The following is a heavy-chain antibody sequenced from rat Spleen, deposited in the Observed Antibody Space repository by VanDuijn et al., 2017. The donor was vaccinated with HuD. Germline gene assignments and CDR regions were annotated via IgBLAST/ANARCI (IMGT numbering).Heavy chain of an antibody. D-gene: IGHD1-11*01. J-gene: IGHJ2*01. V-gene: IGHV5-58*01. Sequence: EVQLVATGGGLVQPGRSLKLSCVASGFTFSSYWMYWVRQAPGKGLEWISSINPDGGHTYYPDSVKGRFTKSRDNAENTVYLQMSSLRSEDTATYYCAVSNYGYWGQGVMVTVSS. CDR1: GFTFSSYW. CDR2: INPDGGHT. CDR3: AVSNYGY.